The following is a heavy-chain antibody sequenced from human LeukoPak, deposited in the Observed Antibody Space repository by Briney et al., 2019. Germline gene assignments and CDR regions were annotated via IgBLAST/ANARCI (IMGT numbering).Heavy chain of an antibody. CDR2: IYYSGST. D-gene: IGHD6-13*01. Sequence: SETLSLTCTVSGGSISSSSYHWGWIRQPPGKGLEWTGSIYYSGSTYYNPSLKSRVTISVDTSKNQLSLKLSSVTAADTAVYYCASARTSSRSWFTFDYWGQGILVTVSS. J-gene: IGHJ4*02. V-gene: IGHV4-39*01. CDR3: ASARTSSRSWFTFDY. CDR1: GGSISSSSYH.